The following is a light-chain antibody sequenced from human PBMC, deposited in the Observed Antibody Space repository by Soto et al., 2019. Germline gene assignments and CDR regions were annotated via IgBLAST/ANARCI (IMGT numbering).Light chain of an antibody. CDR1: QSVSSF. CDR2: DAS. CDR3: QQRSDLPLA. J-gene: IGKJ5*01. V-gene: IGKV3-11*01. Sequence: EIVLTQSPATLSLSPGERATLPCRASQSVSSFLAWYQQKPGQAPRLLIYDASNRATGITARFSGSGFGPDFTLTISSLEPEDFAVYYCQQRSDLPLAFG.